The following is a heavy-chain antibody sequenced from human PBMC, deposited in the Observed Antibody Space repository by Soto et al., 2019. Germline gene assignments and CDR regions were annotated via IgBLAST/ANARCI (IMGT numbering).Heavy chain of an antibody. D-gene: IGHD7-27*01. Sequence: QVQLVQSGPEVKEPGASVRVSCKASGYTFINYNIFWVRQAPGQGLEWMGWISTANGDTNYAQNFQGRVTMTTDTSTNAAYVELRSLRYDATAIYSCARDITGDTGDYWGRGTLVTVSS. CDR1: GYTFINYN. J-gene: IGHJ4*02. V-gene: IGHV1-18*01. CDR2: ISTANGDT. CDR3: ARDITGDTGDY.